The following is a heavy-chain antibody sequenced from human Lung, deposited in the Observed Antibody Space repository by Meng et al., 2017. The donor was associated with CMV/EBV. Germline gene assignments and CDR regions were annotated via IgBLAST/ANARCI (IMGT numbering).Heavy chain of an antibody. CDR3: ARDRERGYSYGVIDY. V-gene: IGHV1-46*01. CDR2: INPSGGST. Sequence: TVKVSCXASGYTFTSYYMHWVRQAPGQGLEWMGIINPSGGSTSYAQKFQGRVTMTRDTSTSTVYMELSSLRSEDTAVYYCARDRERGYSYGVIDYWGQGTLVTVSS. CDR1: GYTFTSYY. J-gene: IGHJ4*02. D-gene: IGHD5-18*01.